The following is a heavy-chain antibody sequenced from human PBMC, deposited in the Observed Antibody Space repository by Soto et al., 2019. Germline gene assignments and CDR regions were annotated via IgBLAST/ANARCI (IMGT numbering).Heavy chain of an antibody. CDR3: ARDRPIRDSGSPSFDP. Sequence: SDTLSITCTLTSISISSGDYYWSWIRKPPGKGQEWIGYIYYSGGTYYKKSLKSRVNISVDTSKIQFSLKLSSVTAADTAVYFCARDRPIRDSGSPSFDPWGQG. D-gene: IGHD3-10*01. CDR2: IYYSGGT. J-gene: IGHJ5*02. V-gene: IGHV4-30-4*01. CDR1: SISISSGDYY.